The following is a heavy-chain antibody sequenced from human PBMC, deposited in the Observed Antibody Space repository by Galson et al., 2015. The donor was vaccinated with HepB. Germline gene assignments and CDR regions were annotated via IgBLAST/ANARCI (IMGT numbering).Heavy chain of an antibody. D-gene: IGHD3-16*02. J-gene: IGHJ4*02. CDR2: ISPYNANT. V-gene: IGHV1-18*01. Sequence: SVKVSCKASGLTTYAINWVRQAPGQGLEWMGWISPYNANTNYARKFQGRVTMTTDTSTRTAYMDLRSLRSDDTAVYYCARGGRLGELSSLDYWGQGTLVTVSS. CDR3: ARGGRLGELSSLDY. CDR1: GLTTYA.